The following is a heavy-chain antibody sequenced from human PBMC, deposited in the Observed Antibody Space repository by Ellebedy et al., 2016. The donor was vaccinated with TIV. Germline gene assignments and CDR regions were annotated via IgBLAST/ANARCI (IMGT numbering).Heavy chain of an antibody. D-gene: IGHD2-15*01. V-gene: IGHV7-4-1*02. CDR3: VRGLGAGYLGG. Sequence: AASVKVSCKASGYAFISYVMHWVRQAPGQGLEWMGWINTNKGNPSYARGFTGRFVFSADTSVNTAYLDISSLEAEDTAVYYCVRGLGAGYLGGWGQGTLVTVSS. CDR2: INTNKGNP. CDR1: GYAFISYV. J-gene: IGHJ4*02.